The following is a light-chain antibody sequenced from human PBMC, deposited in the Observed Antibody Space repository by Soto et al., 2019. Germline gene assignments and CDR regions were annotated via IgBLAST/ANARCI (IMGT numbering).Light chain of an antibody. CDR1: QSVNSN. CDR2: GAS. V-gene: IGKV3D-15*01. Sequence: EIVMTQSPATLSVSPGERGTLSCRASQSVNSNLAWYQQKPGQAPRLLIDGASTRATGIPARFSGSGSGTEFTLTISSLEPEDFAVYYCQQRSNWFLTFGGGTKVDIK. J-gene: IGKJ4*01. CDR3: QQRSNWFLT.